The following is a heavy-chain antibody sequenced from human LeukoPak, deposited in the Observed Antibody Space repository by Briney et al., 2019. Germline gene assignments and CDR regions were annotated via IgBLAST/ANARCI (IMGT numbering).Heavy chain of an antibody. J-gene: IGHJ4*02. D-gene: IGHD6-19*01. Sequence: SETLSLTCTVSGGSVSSGSNCWGWIRQPPGKGLEWIGSIYYSGSTNYNPSLKSRVTISVDTSKNQFSLRLISVTAADTAVYYCARGQGFGWYYFDYWGQGTLVTVSS. CDR3: ARGQGFGWYYFDY. V-gene: IGHV4-61*01. CDR1: GGSVSSGSNC. CDR2: IYYSGST.